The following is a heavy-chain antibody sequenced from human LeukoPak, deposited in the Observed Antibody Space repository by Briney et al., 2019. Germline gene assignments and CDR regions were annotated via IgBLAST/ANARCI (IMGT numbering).Heavy chain of an antibody. J-gene: IGHJ4*02. CDR2: IYFSGST. CDR1: GGSISSYY. D-gene: IGHD5-18*01. V-gene: IGHV4-59*01. CDR3: ARIRNTAMVTGFDY. Sequence: PSETLSLTCTVSGGSISSYYWSWIRQPAGKGLEWIGYIYFSGSTNYNPSLKSRVTISIDTSKNQFSLKLSSVTAADTAVHYCARIRNTAMVTGFDYWGQGTLVTVSS.